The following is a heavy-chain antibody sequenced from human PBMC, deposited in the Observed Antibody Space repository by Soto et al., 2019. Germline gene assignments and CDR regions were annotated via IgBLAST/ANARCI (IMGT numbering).Heavy chain of an antibody. CDR2: IYYRGST. Sequence: QVQLQESGPGLVKPSQTVSLTCAVSGDSISSGGHYWSWIRQHPGKGLEWIGYIYYRGSTYYSPSLLSRVIISVDTSKNQFSLHLNSVTAADTAVYYCARGGTRDGFDYWGQGTLVTVSS. CDR1: GDSISSGGHY. CDR3: ARGGTRDGFDY. V-gene: IGHV4-31*11. J-gene: IGHJ4*02.